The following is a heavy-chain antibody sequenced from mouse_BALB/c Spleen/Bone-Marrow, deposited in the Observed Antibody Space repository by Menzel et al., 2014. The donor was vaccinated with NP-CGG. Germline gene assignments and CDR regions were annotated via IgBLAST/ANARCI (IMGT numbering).Heavy chain of an antibody. CDR1: GFTFSSYT. D-gene: IGHD3-3*01. V-gene: IGHV5-12-2*01. Sequence: DVKPVESGGGLVQPGGSLKLSCAASGFTFSSYTMSWVRQTPEKRLEWVAYISNGGGSTYYPDTVKGRFTISRDNAKNTLYLQMSSLKSEDTAMYYCARRAGAYWGQGTLVTVSA. J-gene: IGHJ3*01. CDR2: ISNGGGST. CDR3: ARRAGAY.